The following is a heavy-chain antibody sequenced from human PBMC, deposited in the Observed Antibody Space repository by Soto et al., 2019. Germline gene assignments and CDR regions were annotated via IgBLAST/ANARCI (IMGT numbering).Heavy chain of an antibody. V-gene: IGHV4-59*01. CDR2: VYYSGSV. Sequence: SETLSLTCNVSGVSLTGYHWNWIRQPPGKTLEWIGFVYYSGSVSYNPSLKGRASISVDRSKNQFSLRLTSVTAADQAVYYCARRLNLGSFDHWGQGTLVTVSS. D-gene: IGHD3-10*01. CDR3: ARRLNLGSFDH. CDR1: GVSLTGYH. J-gene: IGHJ5*02.